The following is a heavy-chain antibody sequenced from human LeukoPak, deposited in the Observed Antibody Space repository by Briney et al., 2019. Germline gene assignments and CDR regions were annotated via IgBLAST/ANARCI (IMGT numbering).Heavy chain of an antibody. J-gene: IGHJ4*02. CDR2: INHSGST. Sequence: PSETLSLTCAVYGGSFSGYYWSWIRQPPGKGLEWIGEINHSGSTNYNPSLKSRVTISVDTSKNQFSLKLSSVTAADTAVYYCARDGGYSYAFDYWGRGTLVTVSS. CDR3: ARDGGYSYAFDY. D-gene: IGHD5-18*01. V-gene: IGHV4-34*01. CDR1: GGSFSGYY.